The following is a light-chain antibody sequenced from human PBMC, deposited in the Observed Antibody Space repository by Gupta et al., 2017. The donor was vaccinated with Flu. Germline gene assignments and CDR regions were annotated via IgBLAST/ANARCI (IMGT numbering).Light chain of an antibody. CDR3: PSSDTSISVLV. CDR1: GSNIGPGYE. CDR2: WNS. J-gene: IGLJ3*02. Sequence: QSVLTQPPSVPRSPGQRVTISCRGSGSNIGPGYEVHWYHHLHAREPKLLIFWNSSRPSGDPDRCLSSRAGSYASPPTIGLQAEDEADDYCPSSDTSISVLVFGGGTKLTVL. V-gene: IGLV1-40*01.